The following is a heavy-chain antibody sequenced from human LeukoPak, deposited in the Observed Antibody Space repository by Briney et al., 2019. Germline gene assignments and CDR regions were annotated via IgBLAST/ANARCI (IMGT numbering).Heavy chain of an antibody. D-gene: IGHD1-26*01. CDR1: GFTFSSCA. CDR2: IIDSGNSI. J-gene: IGHJ4*02. Sequence: GGSLRLSCAASGFTFSSCAMSWVRQAPGKGLEWVSTIIDSGNSIYYADSAEGRFTISRDNSKNTLYLQMNSLRAGDTAVYYCAKNPIFSGSYGVFDYWGLGTLVTVSS. CDR3: AKNPIFSGSYGVFDY. V-gene: IGHV3-23*01.